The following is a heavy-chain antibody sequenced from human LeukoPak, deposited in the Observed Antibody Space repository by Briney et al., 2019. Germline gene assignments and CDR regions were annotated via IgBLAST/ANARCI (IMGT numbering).Heavy chain of an antibody. D-gene: IGHD3-22*01. CDR1: GYTFTGYY. J-gene: IGHJ4*02. CDR2: INPNSGGT. Sequence: ASVKVSCKASGYTFTGYYMHWVRQAPGQGLEWMGWINPNSGGTNYAQKFQGRVTMTRDTSISTAYMELSRLRSDDTAVYYSARTLYYYDSSGYELPLWGQGTLVTVSS. V-gene: IGHV1-2*02. CDR3: ARTLYYYDSSGYELPL.